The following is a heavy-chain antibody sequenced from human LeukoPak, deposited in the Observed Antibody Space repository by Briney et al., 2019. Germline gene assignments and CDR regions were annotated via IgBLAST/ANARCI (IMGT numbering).Heavy chain of an antibody. CDR1: GGSISSYY. V-gene: IGHV4-59*01. J-gene: IGHJ5*02. CDR3: ARAGYSSGWPIIAFDP. Sequence: PSETLSLTCTVSGGSISSYYWSWIRQPPGKGLEWIGYIYYSGSTNYNPSLKSRVTMSVDTSKNQFSLKLSSVTAADTAVYYCARAGYSSGWPIIAFDPWGQGTLVTVSS. CDR2: IYYSGST. D-gene: IGHD6-19*01.